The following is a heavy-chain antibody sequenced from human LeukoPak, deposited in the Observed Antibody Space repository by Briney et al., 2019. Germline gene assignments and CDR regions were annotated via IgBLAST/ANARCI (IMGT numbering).Heavy chain of an antibody. V-gene: IGHV3-7*01. CDR2: IKQDGSEK. Sequence: PGGSLRLSCAASGLTFSSYWMSWVRQAPGKGLEWVAYIKQDGSEKYYVDSVKGRFSISRDNAQDSLYLQMNSLRAEDTAVYYCARGLNYYGISGYLPTGYWGQGTLVTVSS. CDR3: ARGLNYYGISGYLPTGY. D-gene: IGHD3-22*01. CDR1: GLTFSSYW. J-gene: IGHJ4*02.